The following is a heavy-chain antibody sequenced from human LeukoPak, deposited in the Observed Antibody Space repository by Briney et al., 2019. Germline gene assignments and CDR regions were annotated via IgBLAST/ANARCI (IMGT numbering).Heavy chain of an antibody. D-gene: IGHD2-8*01. Sequence: GGSLRLSCAASGFTFSSYSINWVRQAPGKGLEWVSSISSTSSYTYYADSVKGRFTISRDNAKNSLYLQMNSLRAEDTAVYYCARHHCTNGVCFYDYWGQGTLVTVSS. CDR1: GFTFSSYS. CDR3: ARHHCTNGVCFYDY. J-gene: IGHJ4*02. CDR2: ISSTSSYT. V-gene: IGHV3-21*01.